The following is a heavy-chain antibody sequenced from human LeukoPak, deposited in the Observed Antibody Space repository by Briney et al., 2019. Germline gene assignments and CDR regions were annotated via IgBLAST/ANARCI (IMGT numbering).Heavy chain of an antibody. CDR2: ISSSSSTI. CDR3: ARAPRGYDILTGYYMDV. J-gene: IGHJ6*03. CDR1: GFTFSSYS. V-gene: IGHV3-48*01. Sequence: GGSLRLSCAASGFTFSSYSMNWVRQAPGKGLEWVSCISSSSSTIYYADSVKGRFTISRDNAKNSLYLQMNSLRAEDTAVYYCARAPRGYDILTGYYMDVWGKGTTVTVSS. D-gene: IGHD3-9*01.